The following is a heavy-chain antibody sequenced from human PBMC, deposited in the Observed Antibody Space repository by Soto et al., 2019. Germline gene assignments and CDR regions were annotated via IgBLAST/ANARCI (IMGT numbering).Heavy chain of an antibody. V-gene: IGHV4-61*01. CDR1: GGSVSIGSHY. CDR2: IYHSGST. Sequence: SETLSLTCTVSGGSVSIGSHYWSWIRQPPGKGLEWIAYIYHSGSTNYNPSLKSRVTISVDLSKNQFSLRLDSVTAADTAVYYCARDMSDDLNSYDPFDIWRQGTMVTV. CDR3: ARDMSDDLNSYDPFDI. D-gene: IGHD1-1*01. J-gene: IGHJ3*02.